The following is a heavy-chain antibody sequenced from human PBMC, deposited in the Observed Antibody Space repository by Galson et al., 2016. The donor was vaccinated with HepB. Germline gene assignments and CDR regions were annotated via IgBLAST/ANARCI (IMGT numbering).Heavy chain of an antibody. CDR1: GFTFSYYY. D-gene: IGHD6-19*01. J-gene: IGHJ5*01. CDR3: ARMFPFYSSGWYVRGDGWFDS. CDR2: ISGDGRTI. Sequence: SLRLSCAASGFTFSYYYMSWIRQAPGKGLEWVSYISGDGRTINYADSVKGRFTISRDNAENSLYLHMNSLTGEGTAVYYCARMFPFYSSGWYVRGDGWFDSWGQGTLVTVSS. V-gene: IGHV3-11*01.